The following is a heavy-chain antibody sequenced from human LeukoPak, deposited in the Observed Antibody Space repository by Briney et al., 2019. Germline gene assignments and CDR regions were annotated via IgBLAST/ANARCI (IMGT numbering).Heavy chain of an antibody. CDR3: GRDQSVLHKSGYSNWIDP. CDR2: INPNTGDT. J-gene: IGHJ5*02. Sequence: ASAKVSCKPPRYTLTDYYMQWVPQAPGQRLERMGWINPNTGDTSFAEKFQGRVTMTRDTSITTAYMELSRLTSDDTAVYYCGRDQSVLHKSGYSNWIDPWGQGTLVTVSS. V-gene: IGHV1-2*02. D-gene: IGHD3-22*01. CDR1: RYTLTDYY.